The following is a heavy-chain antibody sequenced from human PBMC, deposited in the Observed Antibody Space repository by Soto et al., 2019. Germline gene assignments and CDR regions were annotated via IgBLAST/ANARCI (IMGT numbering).Heavy chain of an antibody. CDR3: ARQADSSGYYYISSYYYYGMDV. CDR1: GGYISGGYYS. CDR2: IYNSGST. V-gene: IGHV4-30-2*03. D-gene: IGHD3-22*01. Sequence: SETLSLTCAVSGGYISGGYYSWSWIRQPPGKGLEWIGFIYNSGSTYYNSSLKRRVTISVDRSKNHFFLKLSSVTAADTAVYYCARQADSSGYYYISSYYYYGMDVWGQGTTVTVSS. J-gene: IGHJ6*02.